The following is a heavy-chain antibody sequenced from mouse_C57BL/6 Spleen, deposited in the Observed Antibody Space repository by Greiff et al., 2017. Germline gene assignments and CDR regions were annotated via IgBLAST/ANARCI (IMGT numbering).Heavy chain of an antibody. V-gene: IGHV5-9-1*02. J-gene: IGHJ4*01. D-gene: IGHD2-4*01. CDR3: TRDYYDYHYYAMDY. Sequence: EVMLVESGEGLVKPGGSLTQTRKASGFTFSSYAMSWVRQTPEKRLEWVAYISSGGDYIYYADTVKGRFTISRDNARNTLYLQMSSLKSEDTAMYYCTRDYYDYHYYAMDYWGQGTSVTVSS. CDR1: GFTFSSYA. CDR2: ISSGGDYI.